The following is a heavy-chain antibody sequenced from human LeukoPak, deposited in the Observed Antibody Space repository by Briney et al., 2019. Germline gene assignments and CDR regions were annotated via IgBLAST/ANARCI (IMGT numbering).Heavy chain of an antibody. J-gene: IGHJ6*04. D-gene: IGHD3-10*02. CDR2: ISGSGGST. Sequence: GGSLRLSCAASGFTFSSYGMSWVRQAPGEGLEWVSAISGSGGSTYYADSVKGRFTISRDNAKNSLYLQMNSLRAEDTAVYYCAELGITMIGGVWGKGTTVTISS. CDR3: AELGITMIGGV. CDR1: GFTFSSYG. V-gene: IGHV3-23*01.